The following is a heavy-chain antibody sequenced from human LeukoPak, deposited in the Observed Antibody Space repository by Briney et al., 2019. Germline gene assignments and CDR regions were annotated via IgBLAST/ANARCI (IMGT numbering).Heavy chain of an antibody. CDR1: GFTFSRYW. D-gene: IGHD6-19*01. V-gene: IGHV3-7*01. Sequence: GGSLRLSCAASGFTFSRYWMSWVRQAPGKGLEWAANIKQDGSQKYYVASVQGRFTISRDNAKNSLYLQMSSLRAEDTAVYYCAREGEYSSGWFGTDNYWGQGTLVIVSS. CDR3: AREGEYSSGWFGTDNY. J-gene: IGHJ4*02. CDR2: IKQDGSQK.